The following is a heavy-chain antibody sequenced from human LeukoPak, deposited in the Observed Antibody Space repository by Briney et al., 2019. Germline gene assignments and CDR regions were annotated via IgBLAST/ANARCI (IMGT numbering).Heavy chain of an antibody. D-gene: IGHD1-26*01. CDR2: AGWAGGTT. J-gene: IGHJ6*02. V-gene: IGHV3-43*01. Sequence: GGSLRLSCATSGFNFDRYTIHWVRQAPGKGLEWVSLAGWAGGTTFYSDSVRGRFTISRDSGRKSVYLQMNSLRAEDTAVYYCAKALGRDYYYGMDVWGQGTTVTVSS. CDR3: AKALGRDYYYGMDV. CDR1: GFNFDRYT.